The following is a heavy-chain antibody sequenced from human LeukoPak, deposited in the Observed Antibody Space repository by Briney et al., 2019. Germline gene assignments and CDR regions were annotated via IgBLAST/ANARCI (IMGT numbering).Heavy chain of an antibody. D-gene: IGHD2-2*01. Sequence: GGSLRLSCAASGFTFSSYAMSWVRQAPGKGLEWVSAISGSGGSTYYADSVKGRFTISRDNSKNTLYLQMNSLRPEDTAVYYCAKSVHWYQLNAFDPWGQGTLVTVSS. CDR3: AKSVHWYQLNAFDP. CDR2: ISGSGGST. CDR1: GFTFSSYA. J-gene: IGHJ5*02. V-gene: IGHV3-23*01.